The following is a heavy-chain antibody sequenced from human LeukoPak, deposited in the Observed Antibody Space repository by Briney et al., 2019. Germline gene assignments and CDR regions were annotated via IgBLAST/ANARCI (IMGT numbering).Heavy chain of an antibody. Sequence: GGSLRLSCAASGFTFSSYWMSWVRQAPGKGLEWVANIKKDGSEKYYVDSVKGRFTISRDNAKNSLYVHMNSLRAEDTAVYYCARGFSSGFYRDVWGKGTAVTVSS. V-gene: IGHV3-7*01. CDR1: GFTFSSYW. CDR3: ARGFSSGFYRDV. CDR2: IKKDGSEK. D-gene: IGHD3-22*01. J-gene: IGHJ6*03.